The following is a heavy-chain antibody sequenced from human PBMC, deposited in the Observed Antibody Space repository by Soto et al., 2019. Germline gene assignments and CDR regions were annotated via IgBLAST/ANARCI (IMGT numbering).Heavy chain of an antibody. Sequence: SETLSHTCVVSGASLSSYYWSWIRQPPGKGLEWIGYIYYSGSTYYNPSLKSRVTISVDTSKNQFSLRLISVTAADTALYYCARRYGWLYFDYWGQGSLVTVSS. J-gene: IGHJ4*02. CDR2: IYYSGST. D-gene: IGHD6-19*01. CDR3: ARRYGWLYFDY. CDR1: GASLSSYY. V-gene: IGHV4-59*08.